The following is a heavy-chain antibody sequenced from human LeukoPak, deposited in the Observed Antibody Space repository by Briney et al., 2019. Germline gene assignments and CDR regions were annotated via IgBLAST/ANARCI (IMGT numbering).Heavy chain of an antibody. CDR2: IIPIFGTA. D-gene: IGHD5-18*01. J-gene: IGHJ3*02. Sequence: SVKVSCKASGGTFSSYAISWVRQAPGQGLEWMGGIIPIFGTANHAQKFQGRVTITADESTGTAYMELSSLRSEDTAVYYCVRDRDTAMVTYDAFDIWGQGTMVTVSS. V-gene: IGHV1-69*13. CDR3: VRDRDTAMVTYDAFDI. CDR1: GGTFSSYA.